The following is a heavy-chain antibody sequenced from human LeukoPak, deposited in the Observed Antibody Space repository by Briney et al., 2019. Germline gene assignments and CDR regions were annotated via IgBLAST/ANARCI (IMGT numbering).Heavy chain of an antibody. CDR3: ASDGYCSGGICEPQDSDY. J-gene: IGHJ4*02. V-gene: IGHV1-69*13. Sequence: SVKVSCKASGGTFSSYAISWVRQAPGQGLEWMGGIIPIFGTANYAQKFQGRVTITADESTSTAYMELSSLRSEDTAVYYCASDGYCSGGICEPQDSDYWGQGTLVTVSS. CDR2: IIPIFGTA. CDR1: GGTFSSYA. D-gene: IGHD2-15*01.